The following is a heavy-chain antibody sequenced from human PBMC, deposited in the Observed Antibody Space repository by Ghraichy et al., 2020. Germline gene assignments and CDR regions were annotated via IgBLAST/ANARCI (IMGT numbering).Heavy chain of an antibody. D-gene: IGHD4-11*01. J-gene: IGHJ5*02. CDR3: ARHCDYSNYNWFDP. V-gene: IGHV4-39*01. Sequence: SETLSLTCTVSGGSISSSSYYWGWIRQPPGKGLEWIGSIYYSGSTYYNPSLKSRVTISVDTSKNQFSLKLSSVTAADTAVYYCARHCDYSNYNWFDPWGQGTLVTVSS. CDR2: IYYSGST. CDR1: GGSISSSSYY.